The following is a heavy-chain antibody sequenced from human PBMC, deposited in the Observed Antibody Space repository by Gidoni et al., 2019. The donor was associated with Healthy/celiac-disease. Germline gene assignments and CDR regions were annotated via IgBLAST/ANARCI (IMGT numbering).Heavy chain of an antibody. Sequence: QVQLVESGGGVVQPGRSLRLSCAASGFTFSSYAMHWVRQAPGKGLEWVAVISYDGSNKYYADSVKGRFTISRDNSKNTLYLQMNSLRAEDTAVYYRARDRDDYGDYKGYFQHWGQGTLVTVSS. CDR3: ARDRDDYGDYKGYFQH. D-gene: IGHD4-17*01. V-gene: IGHV3-30-3*01. J-gene: IGHJ1*01. CDR2: ISYDGSNK. CDR1: GFTFSSYA.